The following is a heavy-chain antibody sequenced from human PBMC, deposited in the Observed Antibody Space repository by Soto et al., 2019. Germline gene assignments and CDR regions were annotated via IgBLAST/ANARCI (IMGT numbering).Heavy chain of an antibody. J-gene: IGHJ4*02. CDR3: ATNPLIVGALPFDY. Sequence: ASVKVSCKVSGYTLTELSMHWVRQAPGKGLEWMGGFDPEDGETIYAQKFQGRVTMTEDTSTDTAYMELSSLRSEDTAVYYCATNPLIVGALPFDYWGQGTLVTVSA. V-gene: IGHV1-24*01. CDR1: GYTLTELS. CDR2: FDPEDGET. D-gene: IGHD1-26*01.